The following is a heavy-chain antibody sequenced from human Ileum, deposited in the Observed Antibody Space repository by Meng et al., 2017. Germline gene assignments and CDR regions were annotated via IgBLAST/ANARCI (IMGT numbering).Heavy chain of an antibody. J-gene: IGHJ5*02. Sequence: QVQLQESGPGLVEPSGTLSLTCAVSGDSVTSSYWWSWVRQPPGKGLEWIGESSDSGTTNYSPSLKSRVTISLDTSKSQISLKLTSVTAADTAVYYCARTARVFDPWGQGTLVTVSS. V-gene: IGHV4-4*02. CDR3: ARTARVFDP. CDR2: SSDSGTT. CDR1: GDSVTSSYW.